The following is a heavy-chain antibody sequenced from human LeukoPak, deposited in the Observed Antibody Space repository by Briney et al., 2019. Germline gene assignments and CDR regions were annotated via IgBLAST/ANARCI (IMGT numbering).Heavy chain of an antibody. V-gene: IGHV3-30*02. D-gene: IGHD3-22*01. CDR1: GFTFSVYA. Sequence: GGSLRLSCAASGFTFSVYAMSWVRQAPGKGLEWVAFIRYDGNNKFYADSVKGRFTISRDTSKNTLYLQMNSLRPEDTAVYYCVKDFGSSAYYYVSSDAFEIWGQGTMVTVSS. CDR3: VKDFGSSAYYYVSSDAFEI. J-gene: IGHJ3*02. CDR2: IRYDGNNK.